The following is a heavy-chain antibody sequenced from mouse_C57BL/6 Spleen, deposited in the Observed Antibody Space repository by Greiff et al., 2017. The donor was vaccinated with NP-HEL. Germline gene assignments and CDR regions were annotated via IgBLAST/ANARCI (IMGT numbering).Heavy chain of an antibody. CDR1: GYTFTSYT. CDR2: INPSSGYT. Sequence: QVQLQQSGAELARPGASVKMSCKASGYTFTSYTMHWVKQRPGQGLEWIGYINPSSGYTKYNQKFKDKATLTADKSSSTAYLQLSSLTSEDSAVYYCARPTAQEFDDWGQGTTLTVSS. J-gene: IGHJ2*01. CDR3: ARPTAQEFDD. D-gene: IGHD3-2*02. V-gene: IGHV1-4*01.